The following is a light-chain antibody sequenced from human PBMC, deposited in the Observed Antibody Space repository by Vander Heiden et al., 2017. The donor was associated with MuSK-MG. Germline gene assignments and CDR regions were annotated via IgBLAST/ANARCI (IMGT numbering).Light chain of an antibody. CDR2: GKN. Sequence: SSELTQDPAVSVALGQTVRITCPGDSLRSYYESGYQQKPGQAPELVIYGKNNRPQGIPDRFSGSSSGNTASLTITGAQADDEADYYCNSRDSSGNHQVVFGGGTKLTVL. CDR3: NSRDSSGNHQVV. V-gene: IGLV3-19*01. J-gene: IGLJ2*01. CDR1: SLRSYY.